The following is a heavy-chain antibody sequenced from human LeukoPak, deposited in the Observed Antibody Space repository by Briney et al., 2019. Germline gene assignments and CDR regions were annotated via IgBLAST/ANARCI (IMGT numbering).Heavy chain of an antibody. CDR2: INPNSDYT. V-gene: IGHV1-2*02. Sequence: ASMKVSCKASGYTFTDYYIRWVRQAPGQGLEWMGWINPNSDYTFYAQKFQGRVTLTRDTSISTVYMELTTLTSDDTALYYCAVAPGDYWGQGTLVSVSA. J-gene: IGHJ4*02. CDR3: AVAPGDY. CDR1: GYTFTDYY. D-gene: IGHD2-21*01.